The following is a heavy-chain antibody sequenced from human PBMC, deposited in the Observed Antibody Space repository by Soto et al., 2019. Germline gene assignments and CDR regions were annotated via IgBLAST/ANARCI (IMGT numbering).Heavy chain of an antibody. Sequence: QVQLVESGGGVVQPGRSLNLACAASGFTFSSYAMHWVRQAPGKGLEWVAVISYDGSNKYYADSVKGRFTISRDNSKNTLYLQMNSLRAEDTAVYYCARDGYSRSWSYYYYGTDVWGQGTTVTVSS. D-gene: IGHD6-13*01. CDR2: ISYDGSNK. V-gene: IGHV3-30-3*01. CDR1: GFTFSSYA. J-gene: IGHJ6*02. CDR3: ARDGYSRSWSYYYYGTDV.